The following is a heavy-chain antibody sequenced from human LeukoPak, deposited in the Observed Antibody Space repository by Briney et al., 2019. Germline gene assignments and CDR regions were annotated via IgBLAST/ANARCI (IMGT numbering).Heavy chain of an antibody. CDR1: GFIFSSYW. CDR2: INTDGSST. V-gene: IGHV3-74*01. J-gene: IGHJ3*02. CDR3: ARSGRGGAFDI. Sequence: GGSLRLSCAASGFIFSSYWMHWVRHAPGKGLAWVSRINTDGSSTSYADSVKGRFTISRDNAKNTLYLQMNSLRAEDTAVYYCARSGRGGAFDIWGHGTMVTVSS. D-gene: IGHD1-26*01.